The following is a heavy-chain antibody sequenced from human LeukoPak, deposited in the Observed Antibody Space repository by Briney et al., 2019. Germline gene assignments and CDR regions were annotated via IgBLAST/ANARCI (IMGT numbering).Heavy chain of an antibody. CDR2: IYYSGST. J-gene: IGHJ4*02. Sequence: SETLSLTCTVSGGSISSSSYYWGWIRQPPGKGLEWIGSIYYSGSTYYNPSLKSRVTISVDTSKNQFSLKLSSVTAADTAVYYCARRKEDWSGFDYWGRGTLVTVSS. CDR3: ARRKEDWSGFDY. D-gene: IGHD3-3*01. CDR1: GGSISSSSYY. V-gene: IGHV4-39*01.